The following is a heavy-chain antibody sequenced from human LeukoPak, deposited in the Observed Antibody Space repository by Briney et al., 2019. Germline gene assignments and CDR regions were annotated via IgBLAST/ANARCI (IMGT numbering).Heavy chain of an antibody. CDR3: ATHYSNYWFDP. CDR2: IYYSGST. V-gene: IGHV4-59*12. Sequence: PSETLSLTCTVSGGSISSYYWSWIRQPPGKGLEWIGYIYYSGSTNYNPSLKSRVTISVDTSKNQFSLKLSSVTAADTAVYYCATHYSNYWFDPWGQGTLVTVSS. D-gene: IGHD4-11*01. CDR1: GGSISSYY. J-gene: IGHJ5*02.